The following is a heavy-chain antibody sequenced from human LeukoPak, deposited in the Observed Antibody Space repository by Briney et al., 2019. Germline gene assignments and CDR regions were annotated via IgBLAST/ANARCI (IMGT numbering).Heavy chain of an antibody. J-gene: IGHJ4*02. Sequence: ASVKVSCKASGYTFTSYDINWVRQATGQGLEWMGWMNPNSGNTGYAQKFQGRVTMTRNTSISTAYMELSSLRSEDTAVYYCAREGDVLLWFGELEFDYCGQGTLVTVSS. CDR2: MNPNSGNT. CDR3: AREGDVLLWFGELEFDY. D-gene: IGHD3-10*01. CDR1: GYTFTSYD. V-gene: IGHV1-8*01.